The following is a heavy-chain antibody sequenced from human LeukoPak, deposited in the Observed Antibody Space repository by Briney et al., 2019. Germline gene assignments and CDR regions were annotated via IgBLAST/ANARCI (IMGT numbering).Heavy chain of an antibody. CDR3: ARDTASRPTISWRYYYYGMDV. J-gene: IGHJ6*02. Sequence: GRSLRLSCAASGFTFSSYGMHWVRQAPGKGLEWVAVIWYDGSNKYYADSVKGRFTISRDNSKNPLYLQMNSLRAEDTAVYYCARDTASRPTISWRYYYYGMDVWGQGTTVTVSS. CDR2: IWYDGSNK. CDR1: GFTFSSYG. V-gene: IGHV3-33*01. D-gene: IGHD5-24*01.